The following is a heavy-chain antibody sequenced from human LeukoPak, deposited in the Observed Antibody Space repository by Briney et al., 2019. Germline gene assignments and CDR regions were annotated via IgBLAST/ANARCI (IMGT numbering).Heavy chain of an antibody. Sequence: GGSLRLSCAASGFTFSTFAMSWVRQAPGKGLEWVSAINGRGFITYYADSVKGRFTISRDNSKNTLFLQMNSLSVEDTALYYCANHISSMVRGSFDHWGQGILVTVSS. CDR2: INGRGFIT. J-gene: IGHJ4*02. D-gene: IGHD3-10*01. CDR3: ANHISSMVRGSFDH. CDR1: GFTFSTFA. V-gene: IGHV3-23*01.